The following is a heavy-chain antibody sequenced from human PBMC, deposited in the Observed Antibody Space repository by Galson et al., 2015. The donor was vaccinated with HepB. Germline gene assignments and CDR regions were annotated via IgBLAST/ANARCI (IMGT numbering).Heavy chain of an antibody. J-gene: IGHJ4*02. CDR3: ARDLGEGGFDY. Sequence: SLRLSCAASGFTFTRYSMHWVRQAPGKGLEWVAFISYDGSNKYYADSVRGRFTISRDTSKNMLYLQMNSLRVEDTAVYYCARDLGEGGFDYWGQGTLVTVSS. CDR1: GFTFTRYS. V-gene: IGHV3-30-3*01. CDR2: ISYDGSNK. D-gene: IGHD3-10*01.